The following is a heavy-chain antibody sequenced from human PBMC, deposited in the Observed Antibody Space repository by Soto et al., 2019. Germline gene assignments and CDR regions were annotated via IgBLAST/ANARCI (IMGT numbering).Heavy chain of an antibody. D-gene: IGHD2-8*01. V-gene: IGHV1-8*01. CDR1: GYTFTSYD. Sequence: QVQLVQSGAEVTKPGASVKVSCKASGYTFTSYDINWVRQATGQGLEWMGWMSPNSGATGYAQKFQGRVTMTRDTSISTAYMELSNLRSEDTAIYYCARGVDAGVDVGGQVSTVTVSS. CDR3: ARGVDAGVDV. CDR2: MSPNSGAT. J-gene: IGHJ6*02.